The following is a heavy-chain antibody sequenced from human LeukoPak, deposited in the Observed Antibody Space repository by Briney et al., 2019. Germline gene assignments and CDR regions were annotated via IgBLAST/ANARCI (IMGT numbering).Heavy chain of an antibody. CDR3: ARDGVAAGLYFDH. D-gene: IGHD6-13*01. Sequence: GGSLRLSCAASGFTLSSYWMNWVRQAPGKGLERVANINEDGSEKYYVDSVKGRFTISRDNAKNSLYLQMNSLRAEDTAVYYCARDGVAAGLYFDHWGQGTLVTVSS. J-gene: IGHJ4*02. CDR2: INEDGSEK. CDR1: GFTLSSYW. V-gene: IGHV3-7*01.